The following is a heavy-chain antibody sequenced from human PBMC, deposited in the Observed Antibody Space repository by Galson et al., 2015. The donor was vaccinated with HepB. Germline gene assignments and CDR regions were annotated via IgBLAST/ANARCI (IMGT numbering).Heavy chain of an antibody. CDR2: IYSSGST. Sequence: SETLSLTCTISGGSINTYYWSWIRQPAGKGLEWIGRIYSSGSTNYSASLKSRVTMSVDTSKNLFSLRLTSVAAADTAVYYCARAPPSYMASWFDPWGQGILVTVSS. CDR3: ARAPPSYMASWFDP. J-gene: IGHJ5*02. D-gene: IGHD2-2*02. V-gene: IGHV4-4*07. CDR1: GGSINTYY.